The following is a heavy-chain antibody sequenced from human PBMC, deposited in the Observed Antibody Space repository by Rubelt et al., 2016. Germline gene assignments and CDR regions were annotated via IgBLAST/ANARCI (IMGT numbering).Heavy chain of an antibody. D-gene: IGHD5-12*01. CDR3: ARSRGGYVLDY. Sequence: GGLVQPGGSLRLSCAASGFAFSGYTMNWVRQAPGKGLEWISYISVSSTTIYYADSVKGRFTISRDNARNSLYLQMNSLRAEDTAVYYCARSRGGYVLDYWGQGTLVTVSS. CDR1: GFAFSGYT. J-gene: IGHJ4*02. V-gene: IGHV3-48*01. CDR2: ISVSSTTI.